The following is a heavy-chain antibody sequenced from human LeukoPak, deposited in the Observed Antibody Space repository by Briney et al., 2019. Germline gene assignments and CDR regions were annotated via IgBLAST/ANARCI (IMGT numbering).Heavy chain of an antibody. CDR3: ARGASGYSYG. V-gene: IGHV3-21*01. J-gene: IGHJ4*02. D-gene: IGHD5-18*01. CDR1: GFTFSSYS. Sequence: PGGSLRLSCAASGFTFSSYSMDWVRQAPGKGLEWVSSITSSSSHTYYADSVKGRFTISRDNAKNTLYLQMNSLRAEDTAVYYCARGASGYSYGWGQGTLVTVSS. CDR2: ITSSSSHT.